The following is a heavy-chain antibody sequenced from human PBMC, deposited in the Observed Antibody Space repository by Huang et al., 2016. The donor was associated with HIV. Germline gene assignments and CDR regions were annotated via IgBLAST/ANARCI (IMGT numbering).Heavy chain of an antibody. CDR1: GYTVSELY. CDR3: ATSTPDVGAGVLRSAFDI. V-gene: IGHV1-24*01. D-gene: IGHD2-15*01. CDR2: CDPEDGET. J-gene: IGHJ3*02. Sequence: QVQLVESGAEMKKPGASVRVSCKVSGYTVSELYLHWVRQAPETGLEWVGVCDPEDGETSYAQRLQGRVTMTEDTSTDTSYMELSSLRPEDTAVYYCATSTPDVGAGVLRSAFDIWGQGTMVTVSS.